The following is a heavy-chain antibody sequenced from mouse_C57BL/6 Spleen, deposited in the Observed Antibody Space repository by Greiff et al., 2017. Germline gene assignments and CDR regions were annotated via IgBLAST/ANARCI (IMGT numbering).Heavy chain of an antibody. D-gene: IGHD1-1*01. CDR3: ARYYYGSSYFDY. Sequence: QVQLQQSGPELVKPGASVKISCKASGYAFSSSWMNWVKQRPGKGLEWIGRIYPGDGDTNYNGKFKGKATLTADKSSSTAYMQLSSLTSEDSAVDFCARYYYGSSYFDYWGQGTTLTVSS. J-gene: IGHJ2*01. CDR1: GYAFSSSW. V-gene: IGHV1-82*01. CDR2: IYPGDGDT.